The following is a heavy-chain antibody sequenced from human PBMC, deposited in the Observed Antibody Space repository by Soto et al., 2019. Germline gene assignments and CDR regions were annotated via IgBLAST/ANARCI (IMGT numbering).Heavy chain of an antibody. V-gene: IGHV4-34*01. D-gene: IGHD3-9*01. J-gene: IGHJ6*02. CDR2: INHSGST. CDR1: GGSFSGYY. CDR3: ARGRRYSSPGYGMDV. Sequence: QVQLQQWGAGLLKPSETLSLTCAVYGGSFSGYYWSWIRQPPGKGLEWIGEINHSGSTNYNPSLNSRVTLSVATSKNQFSLKLSSVTAADTAVYYCARGRRYSSPGYGMDVWGQGTTVTVSS.